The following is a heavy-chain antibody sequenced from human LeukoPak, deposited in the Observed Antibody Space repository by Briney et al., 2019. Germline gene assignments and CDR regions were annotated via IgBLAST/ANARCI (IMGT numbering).Heavy chain of an antibody. CDR3: ARLLTVAGPPFFDY. CDR2: IYYSGST. J-gene: IGHJ4*02. D-gene: IGHD6-19*01. Sequence: PSETLSLTCTVSGGSISSSSYYWGWIRQPPGKGLEWIGSIYYSGSTYYNPSLKSRVTISVDTSKNQFSLKLSSGTAEDTAVYYCARLLTVAGPPFFDYRGQGTLVTVSS. CDR1: GGSISSSSYY. V-gene: IGHV4-39*01.